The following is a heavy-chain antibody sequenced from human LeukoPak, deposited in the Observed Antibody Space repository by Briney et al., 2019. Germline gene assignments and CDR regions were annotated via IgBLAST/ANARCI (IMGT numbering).Heavy chain of an antibody. CDR3: ARVAGDSSGFYVDY. CDR1: GGSISSGGYY. J-gene: IGHJ4*02. V-gene: IGHV4-31*03. D-gene: IGHD3-22*01. Sequence: PSETLSLTCTVSGGSISSGGYYWSWIRQPPGKGLEWIGYIYYSGSTYYNPSLKSRVTISVDTSKNQFSLKLSSVTAADTAVYYCARVAGDSSGFYVDYWGQGTLVTVSS. CDR2: IYYSGST.